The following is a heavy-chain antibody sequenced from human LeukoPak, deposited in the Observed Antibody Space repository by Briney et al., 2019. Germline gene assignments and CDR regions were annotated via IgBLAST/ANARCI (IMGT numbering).Heavy chain of an antibody. CDR3: ARGVSGPERFYYYYMDV. CDR2: IKQDGSEK. D-gene: IGHD1-1*01. J-gene: IGHJ6*03. CDR1: GFTFSSYW. Sequence: GGSLRLSRAASGFTFSSYWMSWVRQAPGKGLEWVANIKQDGSEKYYVDSVKGRFTISRDNAKNSLYLQMNSLRAEDTAVYYCARGVSGPERFYYYYMDVWGKGTTVTVSS. V-gene: IGHV3-7*01.